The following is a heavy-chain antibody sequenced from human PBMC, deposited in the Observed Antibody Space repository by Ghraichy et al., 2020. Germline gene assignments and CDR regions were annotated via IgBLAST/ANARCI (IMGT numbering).Heavy chain of an antibody. CDR2: IRYDGSNK. J-gene: IGHJ4*02. CDR3: AKDWERLLWFGELLWY. CDR1: GFTFSSYG. D-gene: IGHD3-10*01. Sequence: GESLRLSCAASGFTFSSYGMHWVRQAPGKGLEWVAFIRYDGSNKNYADSVKGRFTISRDNSKNTLYLQMNSLRAEDTAVYYCAKDWERLLWFGELLWYWGQGTLVTVSS. V-gene: IGHV3-30*02.